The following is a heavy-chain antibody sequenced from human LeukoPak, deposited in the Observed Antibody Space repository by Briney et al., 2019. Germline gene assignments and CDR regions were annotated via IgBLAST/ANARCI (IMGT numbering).Heavy chain of an antibody. J-gene: IGHJ4*02. D-gene: IGHD4-11*01. CDR1: GYSISSGFY. CDR3: ARVLAYSASSDY. CDR2: VHHSGIT. Sequence: SETLSLTCTVSGYSISSGFYWGWIRQPPGKGLEWVGSVHHSGITYYNPSLKSRVTISVDTSKNQLSLKLSSVTAADTAVYYCARVLAYSASSDYWGQGTLVTVSS. V-gene: IGHV4-38-2*02.